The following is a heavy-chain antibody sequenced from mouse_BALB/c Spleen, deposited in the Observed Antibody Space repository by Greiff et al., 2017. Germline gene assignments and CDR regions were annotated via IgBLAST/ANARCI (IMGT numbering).Heavy chain of an antibody. Sequence: EVQGVESGGGLVKPGGSLKLSCAASGFTFSSYAMSWVRQTPEKRLEWVASISSGGSTYYPDSVKGRFTISRDNARNILYLQMSSLRSEDTAMYYCAREYTPFAYWGQGTLVTVSA. V-gene: IGHV5-6-5*01. CDR3: AREYTPFAY. D-gene: IGHD2-10*02. CDR2: ISSGGST. CDR1: GFTFSSYA. J-gene: IGHJ3*01.